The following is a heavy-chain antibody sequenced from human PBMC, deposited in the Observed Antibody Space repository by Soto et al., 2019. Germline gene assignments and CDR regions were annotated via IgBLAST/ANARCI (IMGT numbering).Heavy chain of an antibody. V-gene: IGHV3-33*01. Sequence: QVQLVESGGGVVQPGRSLRLSCAASGFTFSSYGMHWVRQAPGKGLEWVAVIRYDGSNKYYADSVKGRFTISRDNSKNTLYLQMNSLRAEDTAVYYCARDIHGDYYFDYWGQGTLVTVSS. J-gene: IGHJ4*02. CDR3: ARDIHGDYYFDY. D-gene: IGHD4-17*01. CDR2: IRYDGSNK. CDR1: GFTFSSYG.